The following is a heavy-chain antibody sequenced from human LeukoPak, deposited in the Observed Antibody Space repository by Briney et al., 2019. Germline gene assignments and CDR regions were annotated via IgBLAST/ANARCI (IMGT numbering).Heavy chain of an antibody. CDR3: ARGVVAAAGRTFDF. V-gene: IGHV4-59*01. CDR2: IYNSGST. Sequence: SETLSLTCAVYGGSFSGYYWSWIRQPPGKGLGWIGYIYNSGSTSYNPSLKSRVTISLDTSQNQFSLKLSSLTAADTAVYYCARGVVAAAGRTFDFWGQGTLVTVSS. D-gene: IGHD6-13*01. J-gene: IGHJ4*02. CDR1: GGSFSGYY.